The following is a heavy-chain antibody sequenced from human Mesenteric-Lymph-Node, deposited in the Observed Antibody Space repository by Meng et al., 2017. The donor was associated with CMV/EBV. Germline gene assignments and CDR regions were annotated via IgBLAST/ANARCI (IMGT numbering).Heavy chain of an antibody. Sequence: YTFTGYYMRWVRQAPGQGLEWMGRINPNSGGTNYAQKFQGRVTMTRDTSISTAYMELSRLRSDDTAVYYCARIPLVERNWGSGFDYWGQGTLVTVSS. D-gene: IGHD7-27*01. V-gene: IGHV1-2*06. CDR1: YTFTGYY. CDR3: ARIPLVERNWGSGFDY. J-gene: IGHJ4*02. CDR2: INPNSGGT.